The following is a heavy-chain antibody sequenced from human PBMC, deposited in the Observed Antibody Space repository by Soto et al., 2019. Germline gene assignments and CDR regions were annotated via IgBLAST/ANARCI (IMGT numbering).Heavy chain of an antibody. J-gene: IGHJ3*02. CDR1: GGAFSSYA. D-gene: IGHD3-22*01. Sequence: SVKVSCKASGGAFSSYAISGVQEAAGQGLEWMGGIIPIFGTANYAQKFQGRGTITADESTSTAYMELSSLRFEDTAVYYCASREDYYYDSSGQPSPIDAFDIWGQGTMVTVSS. CDR2: IIPIFGTA. CDR3: ASREDYYYDSSGQPSPIDAFDI. V-gene: IGHV1-69*13.